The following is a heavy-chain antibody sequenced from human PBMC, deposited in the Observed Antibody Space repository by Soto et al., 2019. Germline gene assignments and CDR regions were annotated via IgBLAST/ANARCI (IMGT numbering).Heavy chain of an antibody. J-gene: IGHJ4*02. CDR2: IYYSGST. D-gene: IGHD5-18*01. CDR3: ARVNTAMALDY. Sequence: SETLSLTCTVSGGSISSYYWSWIRQPPGKGLEWIGYIYYSGSTNYNPSLKSRVTISVDTSKNQFSLKLSSVTAADTAVYYCARVNTAMALDYWGQGTLVNVSS. V-gene: IGHV4-59*01. CDR1: GGSISSYY.